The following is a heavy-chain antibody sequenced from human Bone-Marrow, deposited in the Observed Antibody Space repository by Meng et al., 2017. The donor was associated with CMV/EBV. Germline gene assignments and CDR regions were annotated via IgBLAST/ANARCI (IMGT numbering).Heavy chain of an antibody. J-gene: IGHJ6*02. CDR3: ARVIVVVPAAIPVGQNYYGMDV. CDR1: GGTFSSYA. D-gene: IGHD2-2*01. Sequence: SVKVSCKASGGTFSSYAISWVRQAPGQGLEWMGGIIPILGIANYAQKFQGRVTITADKSTSTAYMELSSLRSEDTAVYYCARVIVVVPAAIPVGQNYYGMDVWGQGTTVTVSS. CDR2: IIPILGIA. V-gene: IGHV1-69*10.